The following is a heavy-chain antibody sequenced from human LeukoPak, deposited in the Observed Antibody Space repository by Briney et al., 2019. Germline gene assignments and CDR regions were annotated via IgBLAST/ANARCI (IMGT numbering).Heavy chain of an antibody. D-gene: IGHD3-10*01. Sequence: GRSLRLSCAVSGLTFSASAIHRVRQASGKGLEWVGRIRSNVNNYSTAYAASVRGRFTISRDDSKNTAYLQMNSLKTEDTATYYCARSTREVGERFDFWGQGTLVTVSS. V-gene: IGHV3-73*01. CDR1: GLTFSASA. CDR3: ARSTREVGERFDF. CDR2: IRSNVNNYST. J-gene: IGHJ4*02.